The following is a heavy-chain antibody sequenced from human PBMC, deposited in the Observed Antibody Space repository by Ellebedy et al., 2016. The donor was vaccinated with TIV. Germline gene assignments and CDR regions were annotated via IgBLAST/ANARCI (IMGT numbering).Heavy chain of an antibody. Sequence: SETLSLXCSVSSGSISGHYWGWIRQTPEKGLEWIGHIYDSGSTNYNPSLKTRVTISADTSKNQFSLTLSSVTAADTAVYYCTGGSGWLPDSWGQGMLVTVSS. CDR2: IYDSGST. CDR3: TGGSGWLPDS. V-gene: IGHV4-59*11. D-gene: IGHD5-12*01. J-gene: IGHJ4*02. CDR1: SGSISGHY.